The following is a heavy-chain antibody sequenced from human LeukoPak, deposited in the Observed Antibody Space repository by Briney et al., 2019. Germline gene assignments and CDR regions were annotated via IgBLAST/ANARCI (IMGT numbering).Heavy chain of an antibody. CDR2: IFPGDSDT. V-gene: IGHV5-51*01. Sequence: GESLKISCKFSGYSFTNYWIGWVRQKPGKGLEWMRIIFPGDSDTRYSPSFQGQVTISADKSINTAYLQWTSLKASDTAIYYCAITFSNSWLHYFDYWGQGTLVTVSS. CDR1: GYSFTNYW. D-gene: IGHD6-13*01. J-gene: IGHJ4*02. CDR3: AITFSNSWLHYFDY.